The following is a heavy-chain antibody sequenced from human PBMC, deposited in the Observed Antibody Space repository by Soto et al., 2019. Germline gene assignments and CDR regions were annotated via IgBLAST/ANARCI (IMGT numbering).Heavy chain of an antibody. CDR3: ARRYGGGFDY. CDR1: GGSISSYY. CDR2: IYSSGST. Sequence: QVQLLESGPGLVKPSETLSLTCTVSGGSISSYYWSWIRQPPGKGLEWIGYIYSSGSTNYNPSLKSRVTISVDTSKNQFSLKLSSVTAADTAVYSCARRYGGGFDYWGQGTLVTVSS. V-gene: IGHV4-59*08. J-gene: IGHJ4*02. D-gene: IGHD3-10*01.